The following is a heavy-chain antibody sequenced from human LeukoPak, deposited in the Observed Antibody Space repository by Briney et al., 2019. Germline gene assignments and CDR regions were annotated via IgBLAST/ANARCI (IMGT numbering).Heavy chain of an antibody. CDR2: IRSKANSYAT. J-gene: IGHJ4*02. CDR1: GFTFSGSA. CDR3: TSDDIVVIPAATARGYSCGYVVY. Sequence: GGSLRLSCAASGFTFSGSAMHWVRQASGKGLEWVGRIRSKANSYATAYAASVKGRFTISRDDSKNTAYLQMNSLKTEDTAVYYCTSDDIVVIPAATARGYSCGYVVYWGQGTLVTVSS. D-gene: IGHD2-2*01. V-gene: IGHV3-73*01.